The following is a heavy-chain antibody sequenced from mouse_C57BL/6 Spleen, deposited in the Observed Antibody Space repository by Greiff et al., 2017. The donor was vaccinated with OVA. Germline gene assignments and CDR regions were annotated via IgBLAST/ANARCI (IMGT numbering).Heavy chain of an antibody. CDR2: IDPSDSET. CDR3: ARSGLRMYYFDY. J-gene: IGHJ2*01. CDR1: GYTFTSYW. Sequence: QVQLKQPGAELVRPGSSVKLSCKASGYTFTSYWMHWVKQRPIQGLEWIGNIDPSDSETHYNQKFKDKATLTVDKSSSTAYMQLSSLTSEDSAVYYCARSGLRMYYFDYWGQGTTLTVSS. D-gene: IGHD3-1*01. V-gene: IGHV1-52*01.